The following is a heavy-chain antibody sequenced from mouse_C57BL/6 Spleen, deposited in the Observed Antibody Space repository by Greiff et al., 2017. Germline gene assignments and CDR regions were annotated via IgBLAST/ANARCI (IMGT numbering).Heavy chain of an antibody. V-gene: IGHV14-4*01. CDR2: IDPENGDT. D-gene: IGHD3-1*01. CDR1: GFNIKDDY. J-gene: IGHJ3*01. Sequence: EVQLQQSGAELVRPGASVKLSCTASGFNIKDDYMHWVKQRPEQGLEWIGWIDPENGDTEYASKFQGKATITADTSSNTAYLQLSSLTTEDTAVLYCTGHCLWFADWGRETLVTVSA. CDR3: TGHCLWFAD.